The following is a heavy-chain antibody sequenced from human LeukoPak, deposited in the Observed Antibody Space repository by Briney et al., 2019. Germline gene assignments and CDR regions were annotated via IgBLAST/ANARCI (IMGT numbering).Heavy chain of an antibody. D-gene: IGHD3-10*01. V-gene: IGHV4-34*01. CDR3: ARGPASGSDFAWFDP. CDR1: GGSLSNYY. Sequence: SEALSLTCAVYGGSLSNYYWSWIRQPPGKGLEWIGEINHSGSTKFNPSLKSRVTILVDMSKSQFSLELRSVTAADPAVYYCARGPASGSDFAWFDPWGQGTLVTVSS. J-gene: IGHJ5*02. CDR2: INHSGST.